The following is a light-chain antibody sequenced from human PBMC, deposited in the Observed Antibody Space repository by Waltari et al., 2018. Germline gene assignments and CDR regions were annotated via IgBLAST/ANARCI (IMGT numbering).Light chain of an antibody. Sequence: EIVMTQSPATLSVSPGERATLSCRASQSISSNLAWYQQKPGQAPRLLIYAASTRATGIPARFSGSGSGTEFTLTISSLQSEDFVLYYCQQYNSWVTFGGGTKMEIK. V-gene: IGKV3-15*01. CDR1: QSISSN. J-gene: IGKJ4*01. CDR3: QQYNSWVT. CDR2: AAS.